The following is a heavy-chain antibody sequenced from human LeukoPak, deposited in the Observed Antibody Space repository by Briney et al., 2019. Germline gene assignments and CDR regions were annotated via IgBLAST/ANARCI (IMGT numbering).Heavy chain of an antibody. J-gene: IGHJ4*02. CDR2: IYYSGST. D-gene: IGHD5-18*01. V-gene: IGHV4-31*03. CDR1: GGSISSGGYY. Sequence: SETLSLTCTVSGGSISSGGYYWSWIRQHPGKGLEWIGYIYYSGSTYYNPSLKSRVTISVDTSKNQLSLKLSSVTAADTAVYYCARGSSSQLWLTRGCYFDYWGQGTLVTVSS. CDR3: ARGSSSQLWLTRGCYFDY.